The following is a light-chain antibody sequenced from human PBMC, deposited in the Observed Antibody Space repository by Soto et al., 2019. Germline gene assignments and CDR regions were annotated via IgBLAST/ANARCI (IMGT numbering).Light chain of an antibody. CDR1: QSVSSSY. CDR3: QQYGSSPAT. V-gene: IGKV3-20*01. CDR2: GAS. J-gene: IGKJ1*01. Sequence: EIVLTQSPGTLSLSPGERATLSCRASQSVSSSYLAWYQQKPGQAPSLLIYGASSRTTGIPDRFSGSGSGTDFTHTISRLEPEDFAVYYCQQYGSSPATFGQGTKVEIK.